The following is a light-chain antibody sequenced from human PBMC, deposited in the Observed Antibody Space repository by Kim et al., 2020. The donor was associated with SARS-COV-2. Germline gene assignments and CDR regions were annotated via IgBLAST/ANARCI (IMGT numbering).Light chain of an antibody. V-gene: IGLV7-43*01. CDR2: GTT. J-gene: IGLJ3*02. CDR3: HLHCCDGQV. CDR1: AGPVTSDYY. Sequence: QAVVTQEPSMTVSPGGTVTLTCAYNAGPVTSDYYPYWVQQKPGQAPRALIYGTTNRHSWTPARFSGSLLGGKAALTLSGVQPEDEADYYCHLHCCDGQVFGGGTQLTVL.